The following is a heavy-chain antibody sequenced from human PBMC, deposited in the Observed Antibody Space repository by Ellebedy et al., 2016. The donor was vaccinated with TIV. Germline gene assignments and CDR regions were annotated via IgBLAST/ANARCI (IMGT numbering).Heavy chain of an antibody. J-gene: IGHJ3*01. CDR1: GGSISGSTYY. D-gene: IGHD3-10*02. CDR2: IYFSGST. CDR3: TNDRGAVDSFAV. Sequence: SETLSLTXTVSGGSISGSTYYWGWLRQPPGKGLEWIGSIYFSGSTYYNPSLKSRVTISLATSKNQFSLKLSSVTAADTALYYCTNDRGAVDSFAVWGQGTVVTVSS. V-gene: IGHV4-39*01.